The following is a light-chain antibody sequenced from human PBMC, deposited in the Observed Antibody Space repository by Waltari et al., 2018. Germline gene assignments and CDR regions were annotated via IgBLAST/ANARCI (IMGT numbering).Light chain of an antibody. CDR3: QQYYSTPPRT. CDR2: WAS. Sequence: DIVMTQSPDSLAVSLGERATINCKSSPSVLYSSNNKNYLAWYQQKPGQPPKLLIYWASTRESGVPDRFSGSGSGTDFTLTINSLQAEDVAVYYCQQYYSTPPRTFGQGTKVEIK. V-gene: IGKV4-1*01. J-gene: IGKJ1*01. CDR1: PSVLYSSNNKNY.